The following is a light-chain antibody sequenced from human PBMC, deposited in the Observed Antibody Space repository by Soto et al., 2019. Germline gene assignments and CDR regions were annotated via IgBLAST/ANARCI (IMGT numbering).Light chain of an antibody. CDR2: GAS. Sequence: EIVLTQSPGTLSLSPGDRATLSCRASQSVSSSYLAWYQQKPGQAPGLLIYGASSRATGIPDRFSGSGSGTDCHXTNIRVEPEDFAVYYCQKHGRSPRTFAHGTKV. J-gene: IGKJ1*01. V-gene: IGKV3-20*01. CDR3: QKHGRSPRT. CDR1: QSVSSSY.